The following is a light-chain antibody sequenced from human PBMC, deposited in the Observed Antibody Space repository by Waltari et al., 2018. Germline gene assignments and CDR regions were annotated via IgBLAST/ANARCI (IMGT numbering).Light chain of an antibody. CDR1: QSGYTK. Sequence: IVFTQSPASLSLSPGERATVSCRASQSGYTKLVWYQQKPGQGPRLLIYDTANRATGIPTRFSGSGSGTDFTLTISSLEPGDFAVYCCQQRSAWPGTFGQGTKLDIK. CDR3: QQRSAWPGT. CDR2: DTA. V-gene: IGKV3-11*01. J-gene: IGKJ2*02.